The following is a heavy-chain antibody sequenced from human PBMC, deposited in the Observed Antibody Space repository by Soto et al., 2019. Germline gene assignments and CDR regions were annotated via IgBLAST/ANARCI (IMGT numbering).Heavy chain of an antibody. CDR1: GFTFSSYA. CDR3: ARETIISGNREYCTNGVCYQPLDY. CDR2: ISYDGSKK. D-gene: IGHD2-8*01. V-gene: IGHV3-30-3*01. Sequence: QVQLVESGGGVVQPGRSLRLSCAASGFTFSSYAMHWVRQAPGKGLEWVALISYDGSKKYYADSVKGRFTISRDNSKKTLYLQMNSLRAEDTAVYYYARETIISGNREYCTNGVCYQPLDYWGQGTLVTVSS. J-gene: IGHJ4*02.